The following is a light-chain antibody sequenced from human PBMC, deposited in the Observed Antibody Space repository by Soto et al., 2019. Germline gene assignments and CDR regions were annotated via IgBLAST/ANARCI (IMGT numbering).Light chain of an antibody. J-gene: IGKJ1*01. Sequence: EIVFTQSPATLSSAPGERATLSCRASQTVNSRLAWYQHKPGQAPRLLIYHTSNRATGIPARFSGSGSGTDFTLTISSLEPEDFAVYYCHQRQSWPRTFCQGTKVDIK. CDR3: HQRQSWPRT. CDR2: HTS. CDR1: QTVNSR. V-gene: IGKV3-11*01.